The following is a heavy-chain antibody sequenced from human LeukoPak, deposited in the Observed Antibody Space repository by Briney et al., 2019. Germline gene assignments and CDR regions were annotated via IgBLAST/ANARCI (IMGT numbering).Heavy chain of an antibody. CDR3: ARRAGAYSHPYDY. Sequence: GGSLRLSCAASGFSFSNYGMNWVRQAPGKGLEWVSGITGHGDTTYYADSVKGRFTISRDNSRNTVYLQMNSLRAEDTAVYYCARRAGAYSHPYDYWGQGTLVTVSS. CDR1: GFSFSNYG. J-gene: IGHJ4*02. CDR2: ITGHGDTT. V-gene: IGHV3-23*01. D-gene: IGHD4/OR15-4a*01.